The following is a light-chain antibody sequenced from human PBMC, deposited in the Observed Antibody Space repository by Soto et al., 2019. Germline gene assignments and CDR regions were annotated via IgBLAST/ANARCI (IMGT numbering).Light chain of an antibody. Sequence: DIRITQSPSTLSASVGDRVTRTCRARQSISRWLAWYQQKSGKAPTLLIYEASSLQSGVPSRFSGSGSGTAFTLSISSLQPDDFATYYCQNYNVYPWTFGQGTKVDIK. CDR2: EAS. J-gene: IGKJ1*01. V-gene: IGKV1-5*03. CDR3: QNYNVYPWT. CDR1: QSISRW.